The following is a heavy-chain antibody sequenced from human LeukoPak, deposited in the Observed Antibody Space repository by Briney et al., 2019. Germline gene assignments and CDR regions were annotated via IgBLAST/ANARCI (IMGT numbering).Heavy chain of an antibody. CDR1: GGSISSGSYY. Sequence: SETLSLTCTVSGGSISSGSYYWSWIRQPAGKGLEWIGRIYTSGSTNYNPSLKSRVTISVDTSKNQFSLKLSSVTAADTAVYYCARANSWDGYNYYYYMDVWGKGTTVTVSS. CDR3: ARANSWDGYNYYYYMDV. V-gene: IGHV4-61*02. J-gene: IGHJ6*03. D-gene: IGHD5-24*01. CDR2: IYTSGST.